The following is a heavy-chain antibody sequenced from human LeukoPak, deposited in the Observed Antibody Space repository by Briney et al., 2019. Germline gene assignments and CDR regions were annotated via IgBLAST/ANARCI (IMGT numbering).Heavy chain of an antibody. D-gene: IGHD4-11*01. J-gene: IGHJ5*02. CDR1: GYTFTGYY. V-gene: IGHV1-46*01. Sequence: ASVKVSCKASGYTFTGYYMHWVRQAPGQGLERMGWINPSGGSTTYAQKFQGRVTMTRDMSTRTLYMELSSLRSEDTAFYYCARVGDYSPRGWFDPWGQGTLVTVSS. CDR3: ARVGDYSPRGWFDP. CDR2: INPSGGST.